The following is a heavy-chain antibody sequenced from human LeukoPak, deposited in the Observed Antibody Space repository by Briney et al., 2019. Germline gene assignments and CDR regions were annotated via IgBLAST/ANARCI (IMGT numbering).Heavy chain of an antibody. CDR2: ISAYNGNT. V-gene: IGHV1-18*01. D-gene: IGHD6-19*01. J-gene: IGHJ4*02. CDR3: ARTTLYTGYSSGWYRFDY. Sequence: ASVKVSCKASGYTFTSYGISWVRQAPGQGLEWMGWISAYNGNTNYAQKLQGRVTMTTDTSTSTAYMELRSLRSDDTAVYYCARTTLYTGYSSGWYRFDYWGQGTLVTVSS. CDR1: GYTFTSYG.